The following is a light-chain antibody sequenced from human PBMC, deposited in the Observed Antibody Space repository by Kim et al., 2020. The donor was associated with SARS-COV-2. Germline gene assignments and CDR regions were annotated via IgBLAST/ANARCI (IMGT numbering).Light chain of an antibody. CDR1: RLGEKY. V-gene: IGLV3-1*01. CDR3: QVWDSTTTV. CDR2: QDT. J-gene: IGLJ2*01. Sequence: SGSPGQTATITCSGDRLGEKYACWYQQKPGQSPEVVIYQDTKRPSEIPGRFSGSNSGNTATLTISRTQTMDEADYYCQVWDSTTTVFGGGTQLTVL.